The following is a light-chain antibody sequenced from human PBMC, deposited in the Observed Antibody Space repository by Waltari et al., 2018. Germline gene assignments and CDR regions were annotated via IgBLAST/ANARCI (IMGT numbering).Light chain of an antibody. Sequence: VLTQEPSLTVSPGGTVTLTCASTNGVVTTKTYPNWFQQKPGQSPKTLIYDTDQKHSWTPARFSGSLLGGKAALTLSNVQPEDEADYYCSLYYGDARWVFGGGTKLTVL. CDR1: NGVVTTKTY. J-gene: IGLJ3*02. CDR2: DTD. CDR3: SLYYGDARWV. V-gene: IGLV7-43*01.